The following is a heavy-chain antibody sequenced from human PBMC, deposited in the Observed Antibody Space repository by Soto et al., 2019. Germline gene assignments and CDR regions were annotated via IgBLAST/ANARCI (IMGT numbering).Heavy chain of an antibody. Sequence: GGSLRLSCAASGFTFSSYAMSWVRQAPGKGLEWVSAISGSGGSTYYADSVKGRFTISRDNSKNTLYLQMNSLRAEDTAVYYCAKDDPYSSSWYYNWFDPWGQGTLVTVSS. D-gene: IGHD6-13*01. V-gene: IGHV3-23*01. CDR1: GFTFSSYA. CDR2: ISGSGGST. J-gene: IGHJ5*02. CDR3: AKDDPYSSSWYYNWFDP.